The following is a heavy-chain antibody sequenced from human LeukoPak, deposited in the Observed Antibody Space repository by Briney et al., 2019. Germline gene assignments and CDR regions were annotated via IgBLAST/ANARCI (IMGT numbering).Heavy chain of an antibody. D-gene: IGHD1-14*01. Sequence: SETLSLTCAVYGGSFSGYYWSWIRQPPGKGLEWIGEINHSGSTNYNPSLKSRVTISVDTSKNQFSLKLSSVTAADTAVYYCARVRAYPYNSSPRHWFNPWGQGTLVTVSS. CDR1: GGSFSGYY. CDR2: INHSGST. V-gene: IGHV4-34*01. CDR3: ARVRAYPYNSSPRHWFNP. J-gene: IGHJ5*02.